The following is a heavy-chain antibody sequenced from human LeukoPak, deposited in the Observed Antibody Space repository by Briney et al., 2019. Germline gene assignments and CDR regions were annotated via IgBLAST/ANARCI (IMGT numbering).Heavy chain of an antibody. J-gene: IGHJ4*02. CDR3: ARDWSDSSFDY. Sequence: GGSLRLSCAASGFTFSDYYMSWIRQAPGKGLEWVSYISSSSSHTNCADSVKGRFTISRDNSKNTLYLQMNSLRAEDTAVYYCARDWSDSSFDYWGQGTLVTVSS. CDR2: ISSSSSHT. D-gene: IGHD2-21*01. V-gene: IGHV3-11*06. CDR1: GFTFSDYY.